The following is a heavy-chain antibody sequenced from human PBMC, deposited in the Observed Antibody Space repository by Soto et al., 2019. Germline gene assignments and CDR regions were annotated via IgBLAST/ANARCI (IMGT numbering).Heavy chain of an antibody. CDR2: IGWNSRSI. Sequence: EVQLVESGGGLVQPGRSLRLSCAASGFTFDDYAMHWVRQAPGKGLEWVSGIGWNSRSIGYADSVKGRFTVSRDNAKNSLYLQMESLRTDDTALYYCAKGRNPNIAAPSGDWGQGILVTVSS. CDR3: AKGRNPNIAAPSGD. J-gene: IGHJ4*02. CDR1: GFTFDDYA. V-gene: IGHV3-9*01. D-gene: IGHD6-13*01.